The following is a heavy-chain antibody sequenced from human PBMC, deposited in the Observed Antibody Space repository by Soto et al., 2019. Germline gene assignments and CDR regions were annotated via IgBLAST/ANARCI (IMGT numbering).Heavy chain of an antibody. CDR3: ATYHSDYDFWSGYYGPNAFDI. CDR2: ISAYNGNT. Sequence: ASVKVSCKASGYTFTSYGISWVRQAPGQGLEWMGWISAYNGNTNYAQKLQGRVTMTTDTSTSTAYMELMSLRSDDTAVYYCATYHSDYDFWSGYYGPNAFDIWGQGTMVTVSS. J-gene: IGHJ3*02. D-gene: IGHD3-3*01. CDR1: GYTFTSYG. V-gene: IGHV1-18*04.